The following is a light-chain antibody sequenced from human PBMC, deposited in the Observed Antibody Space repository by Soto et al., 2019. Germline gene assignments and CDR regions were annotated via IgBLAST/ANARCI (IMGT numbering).Light chain of an antibody. V-gene: IGKV3-11*01. CDR2: DAS. Sequence: EIVLTQSPATLSLSPGEIATLSCRASQSVSSYLAWYQQKPGQAPRLLIYDASNRATGIPARFGGSGSGTDFTLTISGLEPEDSAVYYCQQLYNWPRTFGQGTTVEIK. CDR1: QSVSSY. CDR3: QQLYNWPRT. J-gene: IGKJ1*01.